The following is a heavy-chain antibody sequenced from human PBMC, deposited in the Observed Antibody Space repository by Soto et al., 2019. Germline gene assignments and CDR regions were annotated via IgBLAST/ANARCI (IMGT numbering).Heavy chain of an antibody. CDR2: LTPNNGDT. V-gene: IGHV1-8*01. D-gene: IGHD4-17*01. CDR1: GYTFTNYD. J-gene: IGHJ4*02. CDR3: ARANGDFDC. Sequence: HVQLVQSGVAVKKPGASVKVSFTAAGYTFTNYDINWVRQSGGQGLEGMVGLTPNNGDTGIAQKFRGRLTMTGDAALSTDYMALSSLRSEDSAVYYCARANGDFDCWGQGCQVTVSS.